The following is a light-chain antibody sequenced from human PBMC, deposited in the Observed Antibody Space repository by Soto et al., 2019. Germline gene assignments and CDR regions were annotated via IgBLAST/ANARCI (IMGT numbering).Light chain of an antibody. J-gene: IGKJ1*01. CDR1: QGISSW. CDR3: QQTYNSPLT. V-gene: IGKV1-12*01. Sequence: IQMTRSASSVSASVVDRFTISCRASQGISSWLAWYQQKPGKAPKLLIYAASSLQSGVPSRFSGSGSGTDFTLTISSLQPEDFAVYYCQQTYNSPLTFGQGTKVDI. CDR2: AAS.